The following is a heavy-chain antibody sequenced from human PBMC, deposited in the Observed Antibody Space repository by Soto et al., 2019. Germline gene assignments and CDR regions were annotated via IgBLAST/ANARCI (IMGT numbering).Heavy chain of an antibody. CDR1: GFTFSSYA. CDR2: ISSVSDYI. CDR3: ARVGYTYGSLDY. D-gene: IGHD5-18*01. J-gene: IGHJ4*02. Sequence: VVSLSLSCAASGFTFSSYAMSWVRQAPGKGLEWVSSISSVSDYIYYAASVKGRFTISRDNAKNSLFLQLNSLRAEDTAVYYCARVGYTYGSLDYWGLGTLVTVSS. V-gene: IGHV3-21*01.